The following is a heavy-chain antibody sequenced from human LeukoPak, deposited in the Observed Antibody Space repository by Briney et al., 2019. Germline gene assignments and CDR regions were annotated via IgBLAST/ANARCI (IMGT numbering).Heavy chain of an antibody. CDR2: IKEDGSEK. V-gene: IGHV3-7*01. J-gene: IGHJ4*02. CDR1: GFSFSRYW. CDR3: ARGSGWYMY. D-gene: IGHD6-19*01. Sequence: GGSLRLSCAASGFSFSRYWMSWVRQAPGKGLEWVANIKEDGSEKYYVDSVKGRFTISRDAAKKSLYLQMNTLRVDDTAVYYCARGSGWYMYWGQGTLVTVSS.